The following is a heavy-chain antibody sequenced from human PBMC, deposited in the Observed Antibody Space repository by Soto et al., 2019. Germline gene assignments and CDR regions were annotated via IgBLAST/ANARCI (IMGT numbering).Heavy chain of an antibody. CDR1: GGTFSPYT. CDR2: IIPFHGVT. J-gene: IGHJ4*02. Sequence: QVQLVQSGAEVKKLGSSVKVSCKASGGTFSPYTINWVRQAPGQGLEWMGRIIPFHGVTNYAQKFQARVTITADKSTSTAYMELSGLRFEDTAMYYCTRDWEITVSTWSFGGFWGRGTLVTVSS. CDR3: TRDWEITVSTWSFGGF. V-gene: IGHV1-69*08. D-gene: IGHD3-10*01.